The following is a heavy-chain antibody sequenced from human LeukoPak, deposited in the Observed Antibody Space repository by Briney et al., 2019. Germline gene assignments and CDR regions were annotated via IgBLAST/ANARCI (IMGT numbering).Heavy chain of an antibody. Sequence: KPSETLSLTCTVSGGSISSYYWSWIRQPPGKGLEWIGYIYYSGSTNYNPSLKSRVTISVDTSKNQFSLKLSSVTAADTAVYYCARDLRGGSYEAAFDIWGQGTMVTVSS. V-gene: IGHV4-59*01. D-gene: IGHD1-26*01. CDR3: ARDLRGGSYEAAFDI. CDR2: IYYSGST. J-gene: IGHJ3*02. CDR1: GGSISSYY.